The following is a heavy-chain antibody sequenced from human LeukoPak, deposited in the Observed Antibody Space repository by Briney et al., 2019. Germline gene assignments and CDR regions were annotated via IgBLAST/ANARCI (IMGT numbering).Heavy chain of an antibody. D-gene: IGHD3-3*01. J-gene: IGHJ4*02. CDR2: ITSNGNSV. CDR1: GFTFSDYY. CDR3: ARAGVDTSGYYYQGFYY. V-gene: IGHV3-11*04. Sequence: GGSLRLSCAASGFTFSDYYMGWIRQAPGKGLEWVSYITSNGNSVYYAASVKGRFTISRDNAKNSLYLQVNSLTAEDTAVYYCARAGVDTSGYYYQGFYYWGQGTLVTVSS.